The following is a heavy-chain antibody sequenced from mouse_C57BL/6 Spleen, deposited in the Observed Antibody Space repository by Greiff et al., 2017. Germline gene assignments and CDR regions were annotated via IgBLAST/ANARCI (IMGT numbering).Heavy chain of an antibody. CDR3: ARSGYPDYFDY. CDR1: GYAFTNYL. V-gene: IGHV1-54*01. J-gene: IGHJ2*01. CDR2: INPGSGGT. Sequence: VQLQQSGAELVRPGTSVKVSCKASGYAFTNYLIEWVKQRPGQGLEWIGVINPGSGGTNYNEKFKGKATLTADKSSSTAYMQLSSLTSEDSAVYFCARSGYPDYFDYWGQGTTLTVSS. D-gene: IGHD2-2*01.